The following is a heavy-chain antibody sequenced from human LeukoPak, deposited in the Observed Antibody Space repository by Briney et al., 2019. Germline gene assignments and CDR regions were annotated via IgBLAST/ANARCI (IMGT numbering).Heavy chain of an antibody. CDR1: GFTFSSSA. D-gene: IGHD6-19*01. Sequence: GGSLRLSCAASGFTFSSSAMSWVRQAPGKGLEWVSAISGSGGSTYYADSVKGRFTISRDNSKNTLYLQMNSLRAEDTAVYYCANSRGAVAGAPDYWGQGTLVTVSS. CDR2: ISGSGGST. V-gene: IGHV3-23*01. CDR3: ANSRGAVAGAPDY. J-gene: IGHJ4*02.